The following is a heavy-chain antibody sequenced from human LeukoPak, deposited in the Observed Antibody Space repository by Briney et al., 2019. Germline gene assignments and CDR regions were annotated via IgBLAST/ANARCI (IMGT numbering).Heavy chain of an antibody. CDR1: GGSISSYY. J-gene: IGHJ5*02. CDR2: IFSSGIG. Sequence: SETLSLTCTVSGGSISSYYWTWIRWSPGKGLEWIGYIFSSGIGFINPSLRSRVTLSVDTSKNHFAMNVTSVTAADTGIYYCARGKFWFDLWGQGTLVTVSS. V-gene: IGHV4-59*01. CDR3: ARGKFWFDL.